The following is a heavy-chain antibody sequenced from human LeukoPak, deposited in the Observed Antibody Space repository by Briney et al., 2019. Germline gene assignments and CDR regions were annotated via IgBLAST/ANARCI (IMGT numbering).Heavy chain of an antibody. CDR2: ISGRGENT. CDR1: GFTFKNYA. CDR3: AKNPGTGAMNVLFGELSAY. V-gene: IGHV3-23*01. Sequence: HTGGSLRLSCAGSGFTFKNYAMSWVRQAPGKGLEWVSTISGRGENTYYPDSVKGRFTISRDNSKNTLYLQIDSLRAEDTAFYYCAKNPGTGAMNVLFGELSAYWGQGTLVTVSS. J-gene: IGHJ4*02. D-gene: IGHD3-10*02.